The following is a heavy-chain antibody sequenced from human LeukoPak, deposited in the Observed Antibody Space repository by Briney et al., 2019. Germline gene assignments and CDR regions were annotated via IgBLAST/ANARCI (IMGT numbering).Heavy chain of an antibody. CDR2: VAYSGST. CDR3: ARTVIGYYFNA. Sequence: PSETLSLTCTVSGASTNSYYWSWIRQSPGKGLEWIGYVAYSGSTNYNPSHKSRVTISLNTSKNQLSLKLSSVTAADTAVYECARTVIGYYFNAWGPETLVTVSS. V-gene: IGHV4-59*01. D-gene: IGHD1-26*01. J-gene: IGHJ5*02. CDR1: GASTNSYY.